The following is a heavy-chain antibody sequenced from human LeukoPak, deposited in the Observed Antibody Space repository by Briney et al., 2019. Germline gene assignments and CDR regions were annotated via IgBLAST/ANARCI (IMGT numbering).Heavy chain of an antibody. V-gene: IGHV4-59*01. Sequence: PSETLSLTCSVSGGSIRGYYWSWIRQPPGKGLEWIGYIYHSGSTDYNPSLKSRVTISLDTSKHQFSLKLSSVTAADTAVYYCARVLCLGYCSSTSWGSGFDPWGQGTLVTVSS. CDR2: IYHSGST. J-gene: IGHJ5*02. CDR1: GGSIRGYY. CDR3: ARVLCLGYCSSTSWGSGFDP. D-gene: IGHD2-2*01.